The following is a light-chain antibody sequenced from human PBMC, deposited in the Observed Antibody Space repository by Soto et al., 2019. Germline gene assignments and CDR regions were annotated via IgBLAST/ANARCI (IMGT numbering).Light chain of an antibody. CDR2: GAS. CDR3: QQYKDFPLP. V-gene: IGKV3-15*01. Sequence: TQSPATLSVSTGERVTLSCRASASVDNMLAWYQQTPGQPPRLLIYGASTRATGVPARFSGSGSGTEFTLTITSLQPEDFSVYYCQQYKDFPLPLGGGTKVDIK. J-gene: IGKJ4*01. CDR1: ASVDNM.